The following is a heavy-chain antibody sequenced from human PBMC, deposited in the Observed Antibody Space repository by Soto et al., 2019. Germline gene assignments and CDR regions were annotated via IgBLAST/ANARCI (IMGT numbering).Heavy chain of an antibody. V-gene: IGHV3-33*01. CDR3: ARPGYYGSGSYSEYLQH. Sequence: QVQLVESGGGVVQPGRSLRLSCVVSGFTFSRYGMHWVRQAPGKGLEWVAVIWSDGSIKYYADSVKGRFTISRDNSXNXLYLQMNSLRAEDTAVYYCARPGYYGSGSYSEYLQHWGQGTLVTVSS. J-gene: IGHJ1*01. CDR1: GFTFSRYG. CDR2: IWSDGSIK. D-gene: IGHD3-10*01.